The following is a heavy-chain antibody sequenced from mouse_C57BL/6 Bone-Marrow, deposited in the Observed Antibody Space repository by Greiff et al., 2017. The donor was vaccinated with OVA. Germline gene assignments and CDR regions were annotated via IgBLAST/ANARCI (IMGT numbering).Heavy chain of an antibody. CDR2: ILPGSGST. CDR3: ARGGNYVR. V-gene: IGHV1-9*01. Sequence: QVQLQQSGPELVKPGASVKISCKASGYSFTDYNMNWVKQSNGKSLEWIGEILPGSGSTNYNEKFKGKATFTADTSSNTAYMQLSSLTTEDSAIYYCARGGNYVRWGQGTSVTVSS. D-gene: IGHD2-1*01. CDR1: GYSFTDYN. J-gene: IGHJ4*01.